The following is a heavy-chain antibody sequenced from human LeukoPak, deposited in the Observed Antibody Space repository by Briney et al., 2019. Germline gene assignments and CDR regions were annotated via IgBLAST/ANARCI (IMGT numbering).Heavy chain of an antibody. J-gene: IGHJ3*02. D-gene: IGHD3-22*01. CDR3: AREEWDSSGYTHAFDI. CDR1: GFTFSSYA. V-gene: IGHV3-30*04. CDR2: ISYDGSNK. Sequence: GGSLRLSCAASGFTFSSYAMHWVRQAPGKGLEWVAVISYDGSNKYYADSVKGRFTISRDNSKNTLYLQMNSLRAEDTAVYYCAREEWDSSGYTHAFDIWGQGTMVTVSS.